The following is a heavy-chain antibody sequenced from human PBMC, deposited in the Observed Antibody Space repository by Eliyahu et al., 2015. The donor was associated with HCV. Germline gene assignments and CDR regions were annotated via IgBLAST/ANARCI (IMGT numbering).Heavy chain of an antibody. CDR2: IYHTGST. V-gene: IGHV4-4*02. CDR3: ARGRLFYV. J-gene: IGHJ6*02. CDR1: GGSITRTNW. Sequence: QMQLQESGPGLVKPSGTLSLTCEVSGGSITRTNWWSWVRQSPGKGLEWIGEIYHTGSTNYNPSLMSRVSISMDKYKNQFSLTMLSVTAADTAVYYCARGRLFYVWGQGTTVTVSS.